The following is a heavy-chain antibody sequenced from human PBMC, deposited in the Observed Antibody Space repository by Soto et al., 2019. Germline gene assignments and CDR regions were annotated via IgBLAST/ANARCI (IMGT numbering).Heavy chain of an antibody. V-gene: IGHV3-21*06. Sequence: PGGSLRLSCAASGFTFTRYSMNWVRQAPGKGLEWVSSISSTTNYIYYGDYMKGRFTISRDNAKNSLYLEMNSLRAEDTAVYYCARESEDLTSNFDYWGQGTLVTVSS. CDR2: ISSTTNYI. CDR3: ARESEDLTSNFDY. J-gene: IGHJ4*02. CDR1: GFTFTRYS.